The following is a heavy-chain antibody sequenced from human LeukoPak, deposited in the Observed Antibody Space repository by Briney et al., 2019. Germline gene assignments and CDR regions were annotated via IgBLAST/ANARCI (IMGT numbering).Heavy chain of an antibody. Sequence: ASVKVSCKASGYTFTSYAFTWVRQAPGQGLEWMGWISAYNGNTNYAQKLQGRVTMTTDTSTSTAYMELRSLRSDDTAVYYCARDYGTIFGVVIIGGNYFDYWGQGTLVTVSS. CDR1: GYTFTSYA. D-gene: IGHD3-3*01. CDR2: ISAYNGNT. CDR3: ARDYGTIFGVVIIGGNYFDY. V-gene: IGHV1-18*01. J-gene: IGHJ4*02.